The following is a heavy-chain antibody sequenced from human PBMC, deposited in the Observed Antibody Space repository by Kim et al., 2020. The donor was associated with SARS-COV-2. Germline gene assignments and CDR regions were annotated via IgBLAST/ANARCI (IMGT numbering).Heavy chain of an antibody. J-gene: IGHJ4*02. Sequence: GGSLRLSCAASGFTFSSYGMPWVRQAPGKGLEWVAVITCDGCNKYYADSVKGRFTISRDNSKNTLYLQMNSLRAEDTAVYYCAKEGESQTIDNWGQGTLVTVSS. CDR1: GFTFSSYG. CDR2: ITCDGCNK. CDR3: AKEGESQTIDN. V-gene: IGHV3-30*18. D-gene: IGHD2-21*01.